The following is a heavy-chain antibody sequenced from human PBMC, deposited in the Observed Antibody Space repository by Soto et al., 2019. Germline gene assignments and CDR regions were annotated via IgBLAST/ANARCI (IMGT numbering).Heavy chain of an antibody. CDR2: IIPIFGTA. CDR1: GGTFSSYA. CDR3: ARDRVTIFGVSSPYYYGMDV. J-gene: IGHJ6*02. D-gene: IGHD3-3*01. Sequence: ASVKVSCKASGGTFSSYAISWVRQAPGQGLEWMGGIIPIFGTANYAQKFQGGVTITADESTSTAYMELSSLRSEDTAVYYCARDRVTIFGVSSPYYYGMDVWGQGTTVTVSS. V-gene: IGHV1-69*13.